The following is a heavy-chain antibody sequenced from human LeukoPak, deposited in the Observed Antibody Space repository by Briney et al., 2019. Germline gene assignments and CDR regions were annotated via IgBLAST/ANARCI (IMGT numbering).Heavy chain of an antibody. Sequence: SETLSLTCTGSGGSISCHYYGIWIRQPPGKGLEWIGSIYYSGSTYYNPSLKSRVTISVDTSKNQFSRKLSSLTAAETAVYYCASRHGSGSAYPPVVDFWGQGTLVTVSS. J-gene: IGHJ4*02. CDR1: GGSISCHYY. V-gene: IGHV4-39*01. CDR3: ASRHGSGSAYPPVVDF. D-gene: IGHD3-10*01. CDR2: IYYSGST.